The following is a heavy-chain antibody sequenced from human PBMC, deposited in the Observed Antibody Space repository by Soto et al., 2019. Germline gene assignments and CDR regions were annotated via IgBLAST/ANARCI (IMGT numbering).Heavy chain of an antibody. J-gene: IGHJ5*02. V-gene: IGHV4-31*01. D-gene: IGHD2-15*01. CDR2: IYYSGTT. CDR3: ARETKTYCSGGSCNGFDP. CDR1: GGSISGDGSY. Sequence: QLQESGPGLVKTSETLSLTCSVSGGSISGDGSYWAWIRQYPGKGLEWIGYIYYSGTTYYNPSLRSPASISVDTSKSQFSLSLDSVNAADTASYYCARETKTYCSGGSCNGFDPWGQGILVAVSS.